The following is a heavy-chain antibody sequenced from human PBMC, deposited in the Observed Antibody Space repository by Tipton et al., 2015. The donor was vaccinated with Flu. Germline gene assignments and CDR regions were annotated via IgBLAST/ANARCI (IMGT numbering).Heavy chain of an antibody. CDR1: GGPISSSH. J-gene: IGHJ4*02. V-gene: IGHV4-4*07. Sequence: LRLSCTVSGGPISSSHWNWIRQPAGRGPEWVGCVFTSGSPSYNPSLKSRVTMSVDRSKNQFFLKVTSLTAADTAVYYCARDPVDGYGHFDSWGLGTLVTVSS. D-gene: IGHD5-12*01. CDR3: ARDPVDGYGHFDS. CDR2: VFTSGSP.